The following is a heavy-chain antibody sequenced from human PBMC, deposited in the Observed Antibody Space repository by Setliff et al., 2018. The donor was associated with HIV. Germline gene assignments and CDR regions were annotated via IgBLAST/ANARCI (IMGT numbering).Heavy chain of an antibody. D-gene: IGHD3-22*01. CDR3: ARDREYYYDNSGSPSFDY. CDR2: IIPILGIA. V-gene: IGHV1-69*10. Sequence: GASVKVSCKASGGTFSSYAINWVRQAPGQGLEWMGGIIPILGIANYAQKFQGRVTITADKSTSTAYMELSSLRSEDTAVYYCARDREYYYDNSGSPSFDYWGQGTLVTSPQ. J-gene: IGHJ4*02. CDR1: GGTFSSYA.